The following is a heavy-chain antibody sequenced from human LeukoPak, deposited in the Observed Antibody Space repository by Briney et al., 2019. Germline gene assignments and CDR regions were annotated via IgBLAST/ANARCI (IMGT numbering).Heavy chain of an antibody. Sequence: GGSLRLSCAASGFIFNKAWMNWVRQAPGKGPEWVGRIKSNNDGGTTYYASPVEGRFIISRDDSKNTIYLQMNRLIIDDTAIYYCTPVMVEDRGFWGQGTLVTVSS. CDR3: TPVMVEDRGF. V-gene: IGHV3-15*01. D-gene: IGHD2-21*01. CDR1: GFIFNKAW. J-gene: IGHJ4*02. CDR2: IKSNNDGGTT.